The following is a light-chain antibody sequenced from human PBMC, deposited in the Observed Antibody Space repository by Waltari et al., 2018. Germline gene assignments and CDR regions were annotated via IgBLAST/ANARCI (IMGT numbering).Light chain of an antibody. CDR3: QWFGSSIMYP. J-gene: IGKJ2*01. Sequence: VLTSTPGTLSLSPGETATIPCRASQVVSRSRIARYLHKPGQGPSLLIYGVSGLATGIPDRFSGSGSGTDFSLSSSGGGPEDFAVYYCQWFGSSIMYPFGQGTKLEIK. CDR1: QVVSRSR. CDR2: GVS. V-gene: IGKV3-20*01.